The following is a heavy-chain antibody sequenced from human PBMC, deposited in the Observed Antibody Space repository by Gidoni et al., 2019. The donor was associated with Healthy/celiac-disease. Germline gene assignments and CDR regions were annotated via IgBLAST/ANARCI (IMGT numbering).Heavy chain of an antibody. CDR3: ARGTPIRYYYYMDV. CDR2: IYTSGST. V-gene: IGHV4-4*07. CDR1: GGSISSYY. J-gene: IGHJ6*03. Sequence: QVQLQESGPGLVTPSETLSLTCTVSGGSISSYYWSWIRQPAGKGLEWIGRIYTSGSTNYNPSLKSRVTMSVDTSKNQFSLKLSSVTAADTAVYYCARGTPIRYYYYMDVWGKGTTVTVSS.